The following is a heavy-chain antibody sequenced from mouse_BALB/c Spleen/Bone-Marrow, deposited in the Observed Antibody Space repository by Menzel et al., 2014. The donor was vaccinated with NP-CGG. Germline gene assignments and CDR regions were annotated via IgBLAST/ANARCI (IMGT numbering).Heavy chain of an antibody. CDR1: GFTFSKYG. CDR2: LNNNDGKT. Sequence: DVHLVESGGGLVLPGGSLKLSCAASGFTFSKYGMSWVRQTPDKRLDLVATLNNNDGKTYSTDSVKGRFTISRDNAKNTLYLQMSSLKSEDTAMYYCVRDDGFYGLDRWGQGTSVTVPS. CDR3: VRDDGFYGLDR. V-gene: IGHV5-6-3*01. D-gene: IGHD1-1*01. J-gene: IGHJ4*01.